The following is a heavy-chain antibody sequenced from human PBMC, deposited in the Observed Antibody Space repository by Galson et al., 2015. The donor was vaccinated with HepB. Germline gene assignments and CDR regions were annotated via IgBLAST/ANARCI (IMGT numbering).Heavy chain of an antibody. V-gene: IGHV3-30-3*01. CDR3: ASARYYYDSSGQFDY. CDR2: ISYDGSNK. J-gene: IGHJ4*02. Sequence: SLRLSCAASGFTFSSYAMHWVRQAPGKGLEWVAVISYDGSNKYYADSVKGRFTISRDNSKNTLYLQMNSLRAEDTAVYYCASARYYYDSSGQFDYWGQGTLVTVSS. CDR1: GFTFSSYA. D-gene: IGHD3-22*01.